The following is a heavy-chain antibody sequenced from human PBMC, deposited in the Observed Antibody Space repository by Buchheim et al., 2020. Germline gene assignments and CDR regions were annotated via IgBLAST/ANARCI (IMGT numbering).Heavy chain of an antibody. CDR1: GGSISSGDYY. Sequence: QVQLQESGPGLVKPSQTLSLTCTVSGGSISSGDYYWRWIRQPPGKGLEWIGYIYYSGSTYYNPFLKSRVTISVDTSKNQFSLKLSSVTAADTAVYYCARGAYGDYVDYFDYWGQGTL. J-gene: IGHJ4*02. CDR3: ARGAYGDYVDYFDY. D-gene: IGHD4-17*01. CDR2: IYYSGST. V-gene: IGHV4-30-4*01.